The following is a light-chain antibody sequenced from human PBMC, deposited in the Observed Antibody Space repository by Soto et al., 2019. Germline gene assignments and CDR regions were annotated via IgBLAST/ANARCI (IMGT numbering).Light chain of an antibody. CDR3: QLRSSWPPYT. CDR1: QSVGTY. V-gene: IGKV3-11*01. J-gene: IGKJ2*01. CDR2: EAS. Sequence: EFVLTQSPATLSLSPGEGASLSCWASQSVGTYMAWYQHKPGQPPRLLIYEASKRATGIPARFSGSGSGTNFTFTISSLEPADFALYFCQLRSSWPPYTFAQGTKVEMK.